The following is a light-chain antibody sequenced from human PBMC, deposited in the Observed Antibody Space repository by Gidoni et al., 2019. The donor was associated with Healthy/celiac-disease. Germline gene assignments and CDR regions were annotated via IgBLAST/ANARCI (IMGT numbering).Light chain of an antibody. Sequence: QSVLTQPPSVSEAPGQRVTISCTGSNSNIRARYDVHWYQQLPGTAPKLLIYGNSSRPSGVPDRLSGSKSGTSASLAITGLQAEDEADYYCQSYDTSLSGWVFGGGTKLTVL. CDR1: NSNIRARYD. V-gene: IGLV1-40*01. CDR2: GNS. CDR3: QSYDTSLSGWV. J-gene: IGLJ3*02.